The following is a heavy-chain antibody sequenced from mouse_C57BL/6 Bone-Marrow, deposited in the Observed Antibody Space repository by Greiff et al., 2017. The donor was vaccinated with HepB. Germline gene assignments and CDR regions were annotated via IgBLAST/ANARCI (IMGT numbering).Heavy chain of an antibody. CDR3: ARLCFAY. Sequence: DVQLVESGGDLVKPGGSLKLSCAASGFTFSSYGMSWVRQTPDKRLEWVATISSGGSYTYYPDSVKGRFTISRDNAKNTLYLQMSSLKSEDTAMYYCARLCFAYWGQGTLVTVSA. CDR2: ISSGGSYT. V-gene: IGHV5-6*01. CDR1: GFTFSSYG. J-gene: IGHJ3*01.